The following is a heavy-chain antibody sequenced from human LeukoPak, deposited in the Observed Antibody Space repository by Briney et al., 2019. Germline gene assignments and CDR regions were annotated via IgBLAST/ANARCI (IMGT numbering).Heavy chain of an antibody. Sequence: PSETLSLTCTVSGGSISSYYWSWIRQPPGKGLEWMGYIYYSGSTNYNPSLKRRVTISVDTSKNQFSLKLSSVTAADTAVYYCARGASIAAAGPFDYWGQGTLVTVSS. CDR1: GGSISSYY. V-gene: IGHV4-59*01. CDR3: ARGASIAAAGPFDY. D-gene: IGHD6-25*01. J-gene: IGHJ4*02. CDR2: IYYSGST.